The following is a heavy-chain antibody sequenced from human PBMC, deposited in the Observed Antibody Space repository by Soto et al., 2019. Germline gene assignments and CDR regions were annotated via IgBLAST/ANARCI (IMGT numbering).Heavy chain of an antibody. D-gene: IGHD1-26*01. Sequence: PSETLSLTCTISGGSISVYYWSWVRQPPGQGLEWIGYIYDSGSPYYNPSFKNRVFMSTDTSKNQISLKLTSATAAATAVYFCARGVGSSPPRYWGRGTLVTVS. J-gene: IGHJ4*02. CDR3: ARGVGSSPPRY. CDR2: IYDSGSP. V-gene: IGHV4-59*01. CDR1: GGSISVYY.